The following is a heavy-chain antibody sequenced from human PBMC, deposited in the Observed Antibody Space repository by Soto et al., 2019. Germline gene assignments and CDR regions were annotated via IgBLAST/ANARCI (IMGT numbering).Heavy chain of an antibody. V-gene: IGHV3-53*04. CDR2: IYSGGST. CDR1: GFTVSSNY. CDR3: AREGIYGDYPY. J-gene: IGHJ4*02. D-gene: IGHD4-17*01. Sequence: EVQLVESGGGLVQPGGSLRLSCAASGFTVSSNYMSWVRQAPGKGLEWVSVIYSGGSTYYADSVKGRFTISRHNSKNTLYLQMNGLRAEDTAVYYCAREGIYGDYPYWGQGTLVTVSS.